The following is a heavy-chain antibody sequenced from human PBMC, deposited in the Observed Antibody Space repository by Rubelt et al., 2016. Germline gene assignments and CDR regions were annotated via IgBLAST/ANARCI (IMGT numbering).Heavy chain of an antibody. D-gene: IGHD6-6*01. J-gene: IGHJ2*01. CDR2: ISAYNGNT. CDR1: GYTFTSYG. Sequence: QVQLVQSGAEVKKPGASVKVSCKASGYTFTSYGISWVRQAPGQGLEWMGWISAYNGNTNYAQKHQGRVTMTTDTSTSTAYMELRSLRSDDTAVYYCARDRIRIAARQGWYFDLWGRGTLVTVSS. CDR3: ARDRIRIAARQGWYFDL. V-gene: IGHV1-18*01.